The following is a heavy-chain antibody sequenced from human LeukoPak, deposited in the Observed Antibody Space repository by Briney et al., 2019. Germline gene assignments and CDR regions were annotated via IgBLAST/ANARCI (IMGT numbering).Heavy chain of an antibody. D-gene: IGHD6-19*01. CDR2: IRGSGGST. CDR1: GFTLSTYA. Sequence: PGGSLRLSCAASGFTLSTYAMSWVRQTPGKGLEWVSDIRGSGGSTNCADSVKGRFTISRDNSKNTLYLQMDSLRVEDTAEYYCAKGRSSWFSGSFDSWGQGTLVTVSS. J-gene: IGHJ4*02. V-gene: IGHV3-23*01. CDR3: AKGRSSWFSGSFDS.